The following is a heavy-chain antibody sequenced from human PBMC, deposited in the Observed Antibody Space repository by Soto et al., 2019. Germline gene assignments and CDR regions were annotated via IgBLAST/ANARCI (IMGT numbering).Heavy chain of an antibody. Sequence: GGSLRLSCAASGFTFSNYALNWVRQAPGKGLEWVSALPERGSSPYYADSVKGRFTISRDNSKNSLYLQMNSLRAEDTAVYYCAKRTSGSYGRDYGMDVWGQGTTVTGSS. CDR1: GFTFSNYA. J-gene: IGHJ6*02. V-gene: IGHV3-23*01. CDR3: AKRTSGSYGRDYGMDV. CDR2: LPERGSSP. D-gene: IGHD5-18*01.